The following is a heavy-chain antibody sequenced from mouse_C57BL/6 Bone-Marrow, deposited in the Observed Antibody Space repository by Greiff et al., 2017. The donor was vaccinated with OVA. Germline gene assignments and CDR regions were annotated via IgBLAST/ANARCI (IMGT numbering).Heavy chain of an antibody. CDR3: TRGTAVAPLDY. D-gene: IGHD1-3*01. CDR1: GYTFTSYW. CDR2: IHPNSGST. J-gene: IGHJ2*01. Sequence: QVQLQQPGAELVKPGASVKLSCKASGYTFTSYWMHWVKQRPGQGLEWIGKIHPNSGSTNYNEKFKSKATLTVDKSSSTAYMQLSSLTSEDSAVYYWTRGTAVAPLDYWGQGTTLTVSS. V-gene: IGHV1-64*01.